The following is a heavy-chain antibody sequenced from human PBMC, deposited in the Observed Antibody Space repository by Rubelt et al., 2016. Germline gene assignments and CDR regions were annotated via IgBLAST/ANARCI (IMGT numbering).Heavy chain of an antibody. CDR2: IRNKGNDYAT. Sequence: EVQLVESGGDLVQPGGSLKVSCAASGFTFSDSSIHWVRQASGKGLEWVGHIRNKGNDYATGYGAAVKGRFTISRDDSKNTAYLQMDSLKPEDTAVYYCTRQGDVIDYWGQGTQVTVSS. CDR1: GFTFSDSS. CDR3: TRQGDVIDY. D-gene: IGHD2-21*02. V-gene: IGHV3-73*01. J-gene: IGHJ4*02.